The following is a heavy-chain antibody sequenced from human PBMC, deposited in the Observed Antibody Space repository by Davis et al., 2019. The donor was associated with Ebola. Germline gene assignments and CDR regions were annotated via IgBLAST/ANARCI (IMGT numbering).Heavy chain of an antibody. V-gene: IGHV1-69*13. CDR1: GGTFSSYA. J-gene: IGHJ6*02. Sequence: SVKVSCKASGGTFSSYAISWVRQAPGQGLEWMGGIIPIFGTANYAQKFQGRVTITADESTSTAYMELSSLRSEDTAVYYCARSGDFWSGYYLGAYYYYYGMDVWGQGTTVTVSS. CDR3: ARSGDFWSGYYLGAYYYYYGMDV. D-gene: IGHD3-3*01. CDR2: IIPIFGTA.